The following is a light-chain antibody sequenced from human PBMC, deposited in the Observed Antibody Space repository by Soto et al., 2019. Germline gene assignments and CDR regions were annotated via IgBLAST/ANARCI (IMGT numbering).Light chain of an antibody. Sequence: EIVLTQSPATLSVSPGERATISCRASQSISNWLAWYQQKPGQAPRLLIYDASSSATGIPARFSGSGSGTAFTLPTSSMQDADFAAYYCQQYGSSSRTFGQGTKVDIK. CDR2: DAS. CDR3: QQYGSSSRT. V-gene: IGKV3-11*01. J-gene: IGKJ1*01. CDR1: QSISNW.